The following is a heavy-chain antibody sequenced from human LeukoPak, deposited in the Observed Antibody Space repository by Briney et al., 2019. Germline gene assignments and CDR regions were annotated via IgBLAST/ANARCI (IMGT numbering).Heavy chain of an antibody. J-gene: IGHJ3*02. CDR1: GYTLTELS. Sequence: ASVKVSCKVSGYTLTELSMHWVRQAPGKGLEWMGGFDPEDGETIYAQKFQGRVTMTEDTSTDTAYMELSSLRSEDTAVYYCAKQYYYDSSGYPDAFDIWGQGTMVTVSS. V-gene: IGHV1-24*01. CDR3: AKQYYYDSSGYPDAFDI. CDR2: FDPEDGET. D-gene: IGHD3-22*01.